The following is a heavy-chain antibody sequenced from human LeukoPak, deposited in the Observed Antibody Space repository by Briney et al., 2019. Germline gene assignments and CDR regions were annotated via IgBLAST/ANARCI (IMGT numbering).Heavy chain of an antibody. CDR3: TRRAARWQFDL. CDR1: GFNFDDYA. D-gene: IGHD5-24*01. Sequence: GGSLRLSCAVSGFNFDDYAMHWVRQAPGRGLEWVSGINWKTGNGNYADSVKGRFTISRDNAKNSLYLQMSSLRAEDTALYYCTRRAARWQFDLWGRGTLLTVSS. CDR2: INWKTGNG. J-gene: IGHJ2*01. V-gene: IGHV3-9*01.